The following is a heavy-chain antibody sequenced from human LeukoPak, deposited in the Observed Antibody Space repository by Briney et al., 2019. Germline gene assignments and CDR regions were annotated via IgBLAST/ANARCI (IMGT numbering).Heavy chain of an antibody. V-gene: IGHV1-18*01. J-gene: IGHJ4*02. CDR3: ARDYGDYMRMVFQGSFLFDY. D-gene: IGHD4-17*01. CDR2: ISAYNGNT. Sequence: ASVKVSCKASGYTFTSYSISWVRQAPGQGLEWMGWISAYNGNTNYAQKLQGRVTMTTDTSTSTAYMELRSLRSDDTAVYYCARDYGDYMRMVFQGSFLFDYWGQGTLVTVSS. CDR1: GYTFTSYS.